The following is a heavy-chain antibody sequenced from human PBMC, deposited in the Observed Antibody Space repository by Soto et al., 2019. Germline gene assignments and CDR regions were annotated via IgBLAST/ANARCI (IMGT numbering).Heavy chain of an antibody. CDR1: GYTLTSYD. CDR2: MNPNSGNT. V-gene: IGHV1-8*01. D-gene: IGHD6-19*01. Sequence: ASVKVSCKASGYTLTSYDINWVRQATGQGLEWMGWMNPNSGNTGYAQKFQGRVTMTRNTSISTAYMELSSLRSEDTAVYYCARARHFYSSGWYIGYWGQGTLVTVSS. J-gene: IGHJ4*02. CDR3: ARARHFYSSGWYIGY.